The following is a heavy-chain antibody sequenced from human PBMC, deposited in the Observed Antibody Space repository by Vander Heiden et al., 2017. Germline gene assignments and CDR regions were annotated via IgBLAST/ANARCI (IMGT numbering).Heavy chain of an antibody. V-gene: IGHV3-7*01. CDR2: IKKDGSET. J-gene: IGHJ4*02. Sequence: VQLVESGGGLVQPGGSLRLSCAASGFTFSSYWMTWVRQAPGKGLEWVANIKKDGSETSYVDSVKGRFTISRDNAKNSLYLHMFGLRAEDTAVYFCAREPDSFDFWGQGTLVTVSS. CDR1: GFTFSSYW. CDR3: AREPDSFDF. D-gene: IGHD3-3*01.